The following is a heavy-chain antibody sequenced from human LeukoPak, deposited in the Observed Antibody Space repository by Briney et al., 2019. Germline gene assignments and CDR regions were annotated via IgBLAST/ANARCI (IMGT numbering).Heavy chain of an antibody. CDR3: ARGPIITMVRGVIIIDAFDI. Sequence: GGSLRLSCAASGFTFSSYDMHWVRQATGKGLEWVSAIGTAGDTYYPGSVTGRFTISRENAKNSLYLQMNSLRAGDTAVYYCARGPIITMVRGVIIIDAFDIWGQGTMVTVSS. CDR2: IGTAGDT. D-gene: IGHD3-10*01. CDR1: GFTFSSYD. J-gene: IGHJ3*02. V-gene: IGHV3-13*01.